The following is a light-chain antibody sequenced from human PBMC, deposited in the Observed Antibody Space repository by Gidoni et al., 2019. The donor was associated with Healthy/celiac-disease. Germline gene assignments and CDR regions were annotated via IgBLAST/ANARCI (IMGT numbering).Light chain of an antibody. CDR3: SSYTSSSIPVV. Sequence: QPALTQPASVSGSPGQPITISCTGTSSDVGGYNSVSWYQRHPGKAPKLIIYEVSNRPSGVSNRFSGSKSGNTASLPISGLQAEDEADYYCSSYTSSSIPVVLGGGTKLTVL. CDR2: EVS. V-gene: IGLV2-14*01. J-gene: IGLJ2*01. CDR1: SSDVGGYNS.